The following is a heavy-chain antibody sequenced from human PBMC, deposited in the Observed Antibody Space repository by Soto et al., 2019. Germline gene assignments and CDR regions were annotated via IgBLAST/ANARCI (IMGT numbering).Heavy chain of an antibody. CDR2: IKSKTDGGTT. V-gene: IGHV3-15*01. D-gene: IGHD2-15*01. CDR3: TTDQECASGGSCYSEEDVDY. J-gene: IGHJ4*02. Sequence: GGSLRLSCAASGFTFSNAWMSWVRQAPGKGLEWVGRIKSKTDGGTTDYAAPVKGRFTISRDDSKNTLYLQMNSLKTEDTAVYYCTTDQECASGGSCYSEEDVDYWGQGTLVTVSS. CDR1: GFTFSNAW.